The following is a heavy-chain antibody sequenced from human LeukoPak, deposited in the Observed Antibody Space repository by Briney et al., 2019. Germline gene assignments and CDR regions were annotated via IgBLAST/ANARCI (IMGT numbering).Heavy chain of an antibody. D-gene: IGHD2-8*02. CDR2: ISWNSGSI. Sequence: GGSLRLSCAASGFTFTSYAMSWVRQAPGKGLEWVSGISWNSGSIGYADSVKGRFTISRDNAKNSLYLQMNSLRAEDTALFYCAKDGSTGSLWFREFDYWGQGTLVTVSS. V-gene: IGHV3-9*01. CDR1: GFTFTSYA. J-gene: IGHJ4*02. CDR3: AKDGSTGSLWFREFDY.